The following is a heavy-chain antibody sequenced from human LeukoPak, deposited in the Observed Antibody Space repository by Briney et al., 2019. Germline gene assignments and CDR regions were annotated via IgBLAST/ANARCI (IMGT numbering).Heavy chain of an antibody. J-gene: IGHJ6*02. CDR3: AVTSDYYGMDV. D-gene: IGHD2-21*02. V-gene: IGHV3-33*01. Sequence: PGESLRLSCAASGFTFSSYAMHWVRQAPGKGLEWVAIIWSDGNNKYYADSVEGRFTISRDTSKNTLFLQMNSLRAEDTSVFYCAVTSDYYGMDVWGQGTTVTVSS. CDR1: GFTFSSYA. CDR2: IWSDGNNK.